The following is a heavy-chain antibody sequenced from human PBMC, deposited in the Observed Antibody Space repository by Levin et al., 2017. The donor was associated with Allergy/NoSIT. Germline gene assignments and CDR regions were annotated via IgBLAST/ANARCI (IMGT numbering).Heavy chain of an antibody. J-gene: IGHJ4*02. CDR3: ARTKREFVYHPGYFDY. CDR1: GFTFSSYA. D-gene: IGHD2-2*02. V-gene: IGHV3-30-3*01. CDR2: ISYDGSNK. Sequence: GESLKISCAASGFTFSSYAMHWVRQAPGKGLEWVAVISYDGSNKYCADSVKGRFTISRDNSKNTLYLQMNSLRAEDTAVYYCARTKREFVYHPGYFDYWGQGTLVTVSS.